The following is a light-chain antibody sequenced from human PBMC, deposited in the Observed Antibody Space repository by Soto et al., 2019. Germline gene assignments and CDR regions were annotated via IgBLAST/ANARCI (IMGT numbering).Light chain of an antibody. V-gene: IGKV3-11*01. CDR3: QQRSHWPPLT. CDR2: DTS. J-gene: IGKJ4*01. Sequence: EIVLTQSPATLSLSPGERATLSCRASQNINSYLLWYQQKPGQAPRLLIYDTSIRATGIPARFSGSGSGTDFTLTISSLEPEDFAVYYCQQRSHWPPLTFGGGTKVEIK. CDR1: QNINSY.